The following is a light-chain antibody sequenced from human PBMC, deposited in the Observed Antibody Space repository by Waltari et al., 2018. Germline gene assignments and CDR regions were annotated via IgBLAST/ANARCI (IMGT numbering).Light chain of an antibody. Sequence: EIVLTQSPATLSLSPGERATLPSRASQSVSSYLAWYQQKPGQAPRLLIYDASNRATGIPARFSGSGSGTDFTLTISSLEPEDFAVYYCQQRSNWPPRITFGGGTKVEIK. CDR3: QQRSNWPPRIT. J-gene: IGKJ4*01. V-gene: IGKV3-11*01. CDR1: QSVSSY. CDR2: DAS.